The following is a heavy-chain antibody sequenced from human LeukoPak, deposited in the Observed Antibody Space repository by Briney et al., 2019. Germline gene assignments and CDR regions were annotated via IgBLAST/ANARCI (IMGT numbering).Heavy chain of an antibody. J-gene: IGHJ3*02. CDR3: AKVSVWGSYRVVGGAFDI. CDR1: GFTFTNYW. CDR2: IKQDGSEK. D-gene: IGHD3-16*02. V-gene: IGHV3-7*01. Sequence: PGGSLRLSCAASGFTFTNYWMNWVRQAPGKGLEWVASIKQDGSEKYYVDSVKGRLTISRDNAKNSLYLQMNSLRTEDTAVYYCAKVSVWGSYRVVGGAFDIWGQGTMVTVSS.